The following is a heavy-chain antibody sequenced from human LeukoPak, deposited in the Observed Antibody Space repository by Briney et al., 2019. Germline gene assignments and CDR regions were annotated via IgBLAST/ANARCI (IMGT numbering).Heavy chain of an antibody. J-gene: IGHJ4*02. CDR3: ARGGYSSGMFDY. V-gene: IGHV3-74*01. Sequence: PGGSLGLSCAASGFTFSSYWMHWVRQAPGKGLVWVSRINSDGSSTSYANSVKGRFTISRDNAKNTLYLQMNSLRAEDTAVYYCARGGYSSGMFDYWGQGTLVTVSS. CDR1: GFTFSSYW. CDR2: INSDGSST. D-gene: IGHD6-19*01.